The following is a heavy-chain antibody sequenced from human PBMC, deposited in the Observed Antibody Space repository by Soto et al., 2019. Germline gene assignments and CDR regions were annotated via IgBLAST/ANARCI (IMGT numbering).Heavy chain of an antibody. J-gene: IGHJ3*02. CDR2: ISSSSSYI. Sequence: GGSLRLSCAASGFTFSSYSMNWVRQAPGKGLEWVSSISSSSSYIYYADSVKGRFTISRDNAKNSLYLQMNSLRAEDTAVYYCARVGVYQYCSSTSCNGAFDIWGQGTMVTVSS. CDR3: ARVGVYQYCSSTSCNGAFDI. V-gene: IGHV3-21*01. CDR1: GFTFSSYS. D-gene: IGHD2-2*01.